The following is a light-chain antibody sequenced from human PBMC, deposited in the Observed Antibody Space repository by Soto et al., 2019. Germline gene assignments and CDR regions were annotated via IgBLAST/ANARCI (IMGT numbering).Light chain of an antibody. Sequence: EIVLTQSPGTLSLSPEERATLSCRASQSVSSSYLAWYQQKPGQAPRLLIYGASSRATGIPDRFSGSGSGTDFTLTISRLEPEDFAVYYCQQYGSSPPVTFGQGTKVEIK. V-gene: IGKV3-20*01. CDR2: GAS. J-gene: IGKJ1*01. CDR3: QQYGSSPPVT. CDR1: QSVSSSY.